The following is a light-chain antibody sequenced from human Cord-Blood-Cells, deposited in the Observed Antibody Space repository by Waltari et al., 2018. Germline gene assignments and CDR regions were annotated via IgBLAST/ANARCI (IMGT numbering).Light chain of an antibody. J-gene: IGLJ3*02. Sequence: QSALTQPASVSGSPGQSITISCTGTSSDVGGYNYFSWYQPHPGKAPKLMIYDVSKRPSGVSNRVSGSKSGNTASLTISGLQAEDVADYYCSSYTSSSTLVFGGGTKLTVL. V-gene: IGLV2-14*01. CDR1: SSDVGGYNY. CDR3: SSYTSSSTLV. CDR2: DVS.